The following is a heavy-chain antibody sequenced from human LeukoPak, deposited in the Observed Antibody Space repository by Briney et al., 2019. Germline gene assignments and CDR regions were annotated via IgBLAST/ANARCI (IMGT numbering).Heavy chain of an antibody. D-gene: IGHD6-13*01. CDR3: ARDPAAGGGANWFDP. V-gene: IGHV1-18*01. CDR2: ISAYNGNT. Sequence: ASVKVSCKASGYTFTSYGISWVRQAPGQGLEWMGWISAYNGNTNYAQKLQGRVTMTTDTSTSTAYMELRSLRSDDTAVYYCARDPAAGGGANWFDPWGQGTLVTVSS. J-gene: IGHJ5*02. CDR1: GYTFTSYG.